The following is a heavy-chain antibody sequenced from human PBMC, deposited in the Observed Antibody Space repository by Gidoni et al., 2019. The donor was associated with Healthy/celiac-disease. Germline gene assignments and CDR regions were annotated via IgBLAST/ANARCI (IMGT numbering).Heavy chain of an antibody. D-gene: IGHD3-3*01. V-gene: IGHV3-23*01. CDR1: GFPCSSYS. CDR3: AKGVVILY. CDR2: ISGSGGST. Sequence: VHLLESGGGLVQPGVSMRLYCAASGFPCSSYSMSWVRQAPGKGLEWVSAISGSGGSTYYAVSVKGRFTISRDNSKNTLYLQMNSLRAEDTAVYYCAKGVVILYWGQGTLVTVSS. J-gene: IGHJ4*02.